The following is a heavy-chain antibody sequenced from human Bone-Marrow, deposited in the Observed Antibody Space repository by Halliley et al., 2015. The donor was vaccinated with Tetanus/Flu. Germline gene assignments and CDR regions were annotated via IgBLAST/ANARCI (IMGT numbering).Heavy chain of an antibody. D-gene: IGHD2-8*01. CDR2: IDPNSGIT. J-gene: IGHJ6*02. Sequence: WIDPNSGITNYAQKLQDRVPVSSDASMSTAYMELRSLRSDDTALYYCARAGGRDSMYYYYGMDVWGQGTTVTVSS. V-gene: IGHV1-2*02. CDR3: ARAGGRDSMYYYYGMDV.